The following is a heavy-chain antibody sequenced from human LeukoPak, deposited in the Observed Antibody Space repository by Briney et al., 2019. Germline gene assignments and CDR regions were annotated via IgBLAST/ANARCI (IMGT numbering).Heavy chain of an antibody. V-gene: IGHV3-11*04. CDR1: GFTFSDYY. Sequence: GGSLRLSCAASGFTFSDYYMSWIRQAPGKGLEWVSYISSSGSTIYYADSVKGRFTISRDNAKNSLYLQMNSLRAEDTAVYYCASGVYSSPNDAFDIWGQGTMVTVSS. CDR3: ASGVYSSPNDAFDI. CDR2: ISSSGSTI. J-gene: IGHJ3*02. D-gene: IGHD6-13*01.